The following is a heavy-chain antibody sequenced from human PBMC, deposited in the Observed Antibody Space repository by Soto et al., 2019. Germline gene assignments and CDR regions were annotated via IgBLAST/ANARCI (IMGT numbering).Heavy chain of an antibody. CDR1: GFIFSTYW. V-gene: IGHV3-74*01. CDR3: ARGQYCSGGTSYSAPDY. J-gene: IGHJ4*02. D-gene: IGHD2-15*01. Sequence: EVQLVESGGGLVQPGGSLRLSCGASGFIFSTYWMYWVRQAPGKGLVWVSRINGDGSSTSYADSVKGRFTISRDNTKNTLYLQMNSLRAEDTALSYCARGQYCSGGTSYSAPDYWGQGTLVTVSS. CDR2: INGDGSST.